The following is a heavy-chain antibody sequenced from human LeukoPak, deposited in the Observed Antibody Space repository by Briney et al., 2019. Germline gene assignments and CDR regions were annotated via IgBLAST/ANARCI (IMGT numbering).Heavy chain of an antibody. CDR1: GYTFTAYY. J-gene: IGHJ6*03. CDR2: INPNSVGT. D-gene: IGHD6-6*01. V-gene: IGHV1-2*02. CDR3: ARDSRSSWFYYYYIDV. Sequence: ASVKVSCKASGYTFTAYYIHWVRQAPGQGLEWMRWINPNSVGTNYAQKFQGRVTMTRDTTISTAYMERSRLRSDDTAVYYCARDSRSSWFYYYYIDVWGKGTTVTVSS.